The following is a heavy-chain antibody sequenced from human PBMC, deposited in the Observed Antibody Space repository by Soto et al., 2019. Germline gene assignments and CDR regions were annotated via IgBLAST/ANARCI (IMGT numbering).Heavy chain of an antibody. CDR3: VRGDKGGFDL. CDR2: IHSDGSTT. V-gene: IGHV3-74*01. J-gene: IGHJ3*01. D-gene: IGHD2-21*02. Sequence: EVPLVESAGGLVQRGGSLRLSCAASGFTFNYYWMHWVRQAPGQGLVWVSHIHSDGSTTTYADSVKGRFTISRDNAKNTLYLKMNSLRAEDTAVYYCVRGDKGGFDLWGQGTTVTVSS. CDR1: GFTFNYYW.